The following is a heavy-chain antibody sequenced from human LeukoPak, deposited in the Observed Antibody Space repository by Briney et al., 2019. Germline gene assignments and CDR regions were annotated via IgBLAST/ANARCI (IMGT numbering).Heavy chain of an antibody. Sequence: PGGSLRLSCAASGFNFDDYTMYWVRHGPGKGLEWVSAINSNSVLKVYADSVKGRFTISRDNAKNSLYLQMDSLRADDTAVYYCAKESGIHGPFDLWGQGTMVTVSS. CDR3: AKESGIHGPFDL. D-gene: IGHD1-14*01. J-gene: IGHJ3*01. CDR2: INSNSVLK. CDR1: GFNFDDYT. V-gene: IGHV3-9*01.